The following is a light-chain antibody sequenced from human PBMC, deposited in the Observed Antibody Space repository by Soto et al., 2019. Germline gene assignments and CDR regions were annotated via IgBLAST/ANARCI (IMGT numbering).Light chain of an antibody. CDR1: QSVSSN. CDR3: QQRSNWPPVT. J-gene: IGKJ4*01. CDR2: NAS. Sequence: EIVMKHSPATLTVSPCERATLSFSASQSVSSNLAWYQQKPGQAPRLLIYNASNRATGIPARFSGSGSGTDFTLTISSLEPEDFAVYYCQQRSNWPPVTFGGGTKVDI. V-gene: IGKV3-11*01.